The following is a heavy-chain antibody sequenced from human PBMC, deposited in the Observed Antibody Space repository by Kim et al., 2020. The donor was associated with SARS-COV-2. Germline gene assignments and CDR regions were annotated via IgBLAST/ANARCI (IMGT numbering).Heavy chain of an antibody. CDR3: AKGRDMVGAAYYFDY. CDR1: GFTFSRYG. V-gene: IGHV3-30*18. Sequence: GGSLRLSCAASGFTFSRYGMHWVRQAPGKGLEWVAVLSYDGNNKYYADSVKGRFTISRDNSKNTLYLQMNSLRAEDTAVYYCAKGRDMVGAAYYFDYWGQGTLVTVSS. J-gene: IGHJ4*02. CDR2: LSYDGNNK. D-gene: IGHD1-26*01.